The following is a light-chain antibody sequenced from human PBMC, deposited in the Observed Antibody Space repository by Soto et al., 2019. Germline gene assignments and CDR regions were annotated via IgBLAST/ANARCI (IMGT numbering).Light chain of an antibody. V-gene: IGKV1-8*01. CDR1: RPISTY. J-gene: IGKJ1*01. CDR3: QQYYTYPLA. CDR2: AAS. Sequence: AIRMTQSPSSISAFTGDIVTITCRTSRPISTYLAWYQQKPGKTPTLLMYAASTLQSGVPSRFSGSGSGTDFTLTISCLQSEDFATYYCQQYYTYPLAFGQGTNIEIK.